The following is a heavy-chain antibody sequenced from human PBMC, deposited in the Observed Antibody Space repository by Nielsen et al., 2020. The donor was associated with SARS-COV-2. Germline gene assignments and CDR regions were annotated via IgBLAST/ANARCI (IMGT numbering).Heavy chain of an antibody. CDR2: IKHDGSEK. CDR1: GFLFSGYW. J-gene: IGHJ4*02. V-gene: IGHV3-7*02. CDR3: ASTYYYGSGPFDY. Sequence: GGSLRLSCAASGFLFSGYWMSWVRQAPGKGLEWVANIKHDGSEKYYVDSVKGRFTISRDNAKSSLSLQMNSLTAEDTAVYYCASTYYYGSGPFDYWGQGTLVTVSS. D-gene: IGHD3-10*01.